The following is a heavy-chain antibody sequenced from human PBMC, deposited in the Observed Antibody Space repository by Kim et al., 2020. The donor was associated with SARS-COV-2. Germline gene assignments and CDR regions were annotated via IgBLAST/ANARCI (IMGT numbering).Heavy chain of an antibody. CDR1: GGSISSGGYY. V-gene: IGHV4-31*03. D-gene: IGHD2-2*01. Sequence: SETLSLTCTVSGGSISSGGYYWSWIRQHPGKGLEWIGYIYYSGSTYYNPSLKSRVTISVDTSKNQFSLKLSSVTAADTAVYYCARTQSYCSSTSCSSLIYYYGMDVWGQGTTVTVSS. CDR2: IYYSGST. CDR3: ARTQSYCSSTSCSSLIYYYGMDV. J-gene: IGHJ6*02.